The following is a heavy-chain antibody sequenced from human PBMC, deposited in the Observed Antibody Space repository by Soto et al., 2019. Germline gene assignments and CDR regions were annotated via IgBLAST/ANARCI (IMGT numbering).Heavy chain of an antibody. Sequence: LRLSCAASGFTFSRYAIHWVRQAPGKGLEWVAVISSDGSNKYYADSVKGRFTISRDNSKNTLSLRMISLRPEDTAVYFCARDLGGYCSRTSCSPFDYWGKGTLVTVSS. D-gene: IGHD2-2*01. CDR2: ISSDGSNK. CDR3: ARDLGGYCSRTSCSPFDY. J-gene: IGHJ4*02. V-gene: IGHV3-30-3*01. CDR1: GFTFSRYA.